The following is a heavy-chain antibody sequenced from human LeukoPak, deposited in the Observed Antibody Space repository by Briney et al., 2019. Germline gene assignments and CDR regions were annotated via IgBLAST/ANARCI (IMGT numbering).Heavy chain of an antibody. J-gene: IGHJ4*02. Sequence: GASVKVSCKASGYTFTSYGISWVRQAPGQGLEWMGWISAYNGNTNYAQKLQGRVTMTPDTSTSTAYMELRSLRSDDTAVYYCARGTMVRGASPDFDYWGQGTLVTVSS. CDR3: ARGTMVRGASPDFDY. V-gene: IGHV1-18*04. CDR2: ISAYNGNT. CDR1: GYTFTSYG. D-gene: IGHD3-10*01.